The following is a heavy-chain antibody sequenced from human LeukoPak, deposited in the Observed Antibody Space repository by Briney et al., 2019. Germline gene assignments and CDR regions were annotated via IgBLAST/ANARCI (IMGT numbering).Heavy chain of an antibody. J-gene: IGHJ4*02. CDR1: GYAFNGYY. CDR2: INPNSGAT. CDR3: ARVPHTYGYDRFYDS. V-gene: IGHV1-2*02. Sequence: ASVKVSCKTSGYAFNGYYIHWVRQAPGQGLEWMGWINPNSGATKYAQKFQGRVTVTRHTSVSTAFMELSRLTSDDTAVYYCARVPHTYGYDRFYDSWGQGSLVTVSS. D-gene: IGHD5-18*01.